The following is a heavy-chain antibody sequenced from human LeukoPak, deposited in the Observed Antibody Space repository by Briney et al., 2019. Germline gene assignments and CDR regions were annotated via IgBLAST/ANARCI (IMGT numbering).Heavy chain of an antibody. D-gene: IGHD4-17*01. Sequence: GGSLRLSCAASGFTFISYWMHWVRQAPGKGLVWVSRINSDGSSTSYADSVKGRFTISRDNAKNKLYLQMNSLRAEDTAVYYCAREVDYGDYEGGTIDYWGQGTLVTVSS. CDR2: INSDGSST. CDR3: AREVDYGDYEGGTIDY. J-gene: IGHJ4*02. V-gene: IGHV3-74*01. CDR1: GFTFISYW.